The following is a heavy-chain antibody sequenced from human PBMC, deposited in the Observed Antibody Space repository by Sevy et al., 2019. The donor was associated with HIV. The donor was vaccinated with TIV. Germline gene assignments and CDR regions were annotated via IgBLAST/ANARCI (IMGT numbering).Heavy chain of an antibody. D-gene: IGHD4-17*01. V-gene: IGHV4-34*01. J-gene: IGHJ4*02. CDR2: INHSGST. CDR1: GGSFSGYY. CDR3: ARGQSTVTTNFDY. Sequence: SETLSLTCAVYGGSFSGYYWSWIRQPPGKGLEWIGEINHSGSTKYNPSLKSRVTISVDTSKKQFSRKLSSVTAADTAVYYCARGQSTVTTNFDYWGQGTLVTVSS.